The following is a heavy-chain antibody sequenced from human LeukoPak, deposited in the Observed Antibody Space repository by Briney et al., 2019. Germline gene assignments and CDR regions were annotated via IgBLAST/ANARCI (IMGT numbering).Heavy chain of an antibody. CDR3: ARDSFWAFDY. V-gene: IGHV3-48*02. CDR2: VTGSSNTI. CDR1: GXTFSSYS. Sequence: GGSLRLSWAASGXTFSSYSMNWVRQAPGKGLEWVSYVTGSSNTIYYADSVKGRFTISRDNAKNSLYLQMNSLRDEDTAVYYCARDSFWAFDYWGQGTLVTVSS. D-gene: IGHD3-16*01. J-gene: IGHJ4*02.